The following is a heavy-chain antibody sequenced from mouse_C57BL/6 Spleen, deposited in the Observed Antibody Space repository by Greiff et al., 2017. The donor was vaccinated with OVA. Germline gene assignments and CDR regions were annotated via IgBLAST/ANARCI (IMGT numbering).Heavy chain of an antibody. CDR3: APGTGTGD. Sequence: VQLKESGPELVKPGASVKMSCKASGYTFTDYNMHWVKQSHGKSLEWIGYINPNNGGTSYNQKFKGKATLTVNKSSSTAYMELRSLTSEDSAVYYCAPGTGTGDWGQGTTLTVSS. V-gene: IGHV1-22*01. CDR2: INPNNGGT. J-gene: IGHJ2*01. CDR1: GYTFTDYN. D-gene: IGHD4-1*01.